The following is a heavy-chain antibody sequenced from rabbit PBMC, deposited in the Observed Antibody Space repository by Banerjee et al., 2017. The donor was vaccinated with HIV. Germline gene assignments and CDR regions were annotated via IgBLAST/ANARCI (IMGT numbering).Heavy chain of an antibody. V-gene: IGHV1S47*01. J-gene: IGHJ3*01. CDR3: AREQYGGYAGYGL. CDR2: IYNGDGST. CDR1: GLDFSSSYW. Sequence: QQQLVESGGGLVKPGASLTLTCKASGLDFSSSYWIYWVRQAPGKGLEWIGCIYNGDGSTYYASWAKGRFTISRENTQNTVSLQMNSLTAADTATYFCAREQYGGYAGYGLWGQGTLVTVS. D-gene: IGHD7-1*01.